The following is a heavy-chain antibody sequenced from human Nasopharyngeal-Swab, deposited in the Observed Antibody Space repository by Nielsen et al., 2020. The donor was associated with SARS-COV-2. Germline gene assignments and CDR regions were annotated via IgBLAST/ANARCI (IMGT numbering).Heavy chain of an antibody. CDR2: ISTYIGNT. CDR3: ARDSPSGYYYGSGSSDYYYYGMDV. CDR1: GYTFTDYG. D-gene: IGHD3-10*01. Sequence: ASVKVSCKTSGYTFTDYGISWVRQAPGQGLEWMGWISTYIGNTNYPQKLQARVTLTTDPSTGTAYMELRSLRSDDTAVYYCARDSPSGYYYGSGSSDYYYYGMDVWGQGTTVTVSS. J-gene: IGHJ6*02. V-gene: IGHV1-18*01.